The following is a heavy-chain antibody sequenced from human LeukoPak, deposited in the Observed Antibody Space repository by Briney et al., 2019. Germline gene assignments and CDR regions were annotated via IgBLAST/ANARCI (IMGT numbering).Heavy chain of an antibody. CDR2: ISANGYST. J-gene: IGHJ4*02. Sequence: PGGSLRLSCAASGFTFSTYAMNWARQAPGKGLEWVSAISANGYSTYSADSVKGRFTISRDNSKNTPYLQMNSLRVEDTAIYYCAKEAPGYYDSWGQGTLVTVSS. CDR1: GFTFSTYA. V-gene: IGHV3-23*01. CDR3: AKEAPGYYDS.